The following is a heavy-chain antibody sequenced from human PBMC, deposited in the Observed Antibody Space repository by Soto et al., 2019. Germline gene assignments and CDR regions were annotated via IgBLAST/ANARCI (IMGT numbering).Heavy chain of an antibody. V-gene: IGHV3-30*14. CDR2: VSYDGSNQ. D-gene: IGHD6-13*01. J-gene: IGHJ4*01. Sequence: QVQLVESGGGVVQPGRSLRLSCAASGFTFSTYVMHWVRQAPGKGLEWVGVVSYDGSNQHYADSVKGRITISRDNSKNTLSLQMNSLRPEDTAVYYCARGSAWSIAGAGSLHYWGQGTLVTVSS. CDR1: GFTFSTYV. CDR3: ARGSAWSIAGAGSLHY.